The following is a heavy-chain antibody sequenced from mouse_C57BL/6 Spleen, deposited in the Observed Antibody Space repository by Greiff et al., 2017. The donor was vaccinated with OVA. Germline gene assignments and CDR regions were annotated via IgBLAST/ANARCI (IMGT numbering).Heavy chain of an antibody. J-gene: IGHJ3*01. D-gene: IGHD2-13*01. CDR3: ARLRETTSFAD. CDR1: GYTFTSYW. V-gene: IGHV1-69*01. Sequence: QVQLQQPGAELVMPGASVKLSCKASGYTFTSYWMHWVKQRPGQGLEWIGEIDPSDSYTNYNQKFKGKSTLTVDKSSSTAYMQLSSLPSEYYAVYYCARLRETTSFADWGQGTLVTVSA. CDR2: IDPSDSYT.